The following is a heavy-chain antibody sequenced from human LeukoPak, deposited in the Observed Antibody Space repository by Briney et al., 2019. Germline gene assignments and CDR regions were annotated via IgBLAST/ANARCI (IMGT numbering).Heavy chain of an antibody. CDR2: INPNSGGT. V-gene: IGHV1-2*02. CDR3: ARGDYTGPRDY. D-gene: IGHD3-16*01. J-gene: IGHJ4*02. CDR1: GYTFTVYY. Sequence: APVKVSCKASGYTFTVYYMHWVRQAPGQGLEGMGWINPNSGGTNYAQKFQGRVTMTRDTSISTAYMELSRLRSDDTAVYYCARGDYTGPRDYWGQGTLVTVSS.